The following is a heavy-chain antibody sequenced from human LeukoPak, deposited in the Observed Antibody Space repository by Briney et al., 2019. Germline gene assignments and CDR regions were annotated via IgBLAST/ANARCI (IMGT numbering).Heavy chain of an antibody. D-gene: IGHD3-3*02. CDR3: ARHISQSHFDY. Sequence: ASVKVSCKASGYIFASYAFSWGRQAPGQGLEWMGWINNYNGNTDYARNLQGRVTMTTETSTSTAYMELRSLRSDDTGVYFCARHISQSHFDYWGQGTLVTVSS. V-gene: IGHV1-18*01. J-gene: IGHJ4*02. CDR1: GYIFASYA. CDR2: INNYNGNT.